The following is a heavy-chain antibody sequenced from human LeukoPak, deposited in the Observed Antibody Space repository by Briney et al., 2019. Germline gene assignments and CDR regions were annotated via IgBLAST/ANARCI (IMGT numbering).Heavy chain of an antibody. D-gene: IGHD1-26*01. CDR2: ISYDGTKK. CDR1: GFTFNSYA. V-gene: IGHV3-30*01. J-gene: IGHJ2*01. CDR3: ARSPYLGSGYFDL. Sequence: GGSLRLSCAASGFTFNSYATHWVRQAPGKGLERVALISYDGTKKYFADSVKGRFTISRDNSMKTLDLQMNTLSADDTAIYYCARSPYLGSGYFDLWGRGTLVTVSS.